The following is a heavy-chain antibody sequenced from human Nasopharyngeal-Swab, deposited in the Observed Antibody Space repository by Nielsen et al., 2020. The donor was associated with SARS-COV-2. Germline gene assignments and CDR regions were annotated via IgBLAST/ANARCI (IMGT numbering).Heavy chain of an antibody. Sequence: SLKISCAASGFTFDDYAMHWVRQAPGKGLEWVSGISWNSGSIGYADPVKGRFTISRDNAKNSLYLQMNSLRAEDTALYYCAKDTSGSYSHFDYWGQGTLVTVSS. V-gene: IGHV3-9*01. D-gene: IGHD1-26*01. CDR1: GFTFDDYA. J-gene: IGHJ4*02. CDR2: ISWNSGSI. CDR3: AKDTSGSYSHFDY.